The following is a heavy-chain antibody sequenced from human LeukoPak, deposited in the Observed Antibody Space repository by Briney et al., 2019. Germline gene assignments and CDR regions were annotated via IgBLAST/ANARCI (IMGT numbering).Heavy chain of an antibody. CDR1: GFTFSDYE. J-gene: IGHJ4*02. CDR2: ISNSGSTQ. Sequence: GGSLRLSCAASGFTFSDYEMNWIRQAPGKGLEWIPYISNSGSTQYYADSVKGRFTISRDNAKNSVYLQLNSLRAEDTALYYCAAVIDYWGQGTLVTVSS. V-gene: IGHV3-48*03. CDR3: AAVIDY.